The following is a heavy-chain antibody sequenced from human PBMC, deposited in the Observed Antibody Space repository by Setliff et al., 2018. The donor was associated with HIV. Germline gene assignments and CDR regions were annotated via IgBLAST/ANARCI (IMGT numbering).Heavy chain of an antibody. V-gene: IGHV3-30*01. J-gene: IGHJ6*02. CDR2: MSYDGNNK. D-gene: IGHD6-13*01. CDR3: ARGCRVGWVFTYGMDV. CDR1: GFIFSSYA. Sequence: GGSLRLSCAASGFIFSSYAMHWVRQAPGKGLEWVAVMSYDGNNKFYADSVKGRITISRDNSKNTLFLQMNSLRPEDTAVYYCARGCRVGWVFTYGMDVWGQGTLVTVSS.